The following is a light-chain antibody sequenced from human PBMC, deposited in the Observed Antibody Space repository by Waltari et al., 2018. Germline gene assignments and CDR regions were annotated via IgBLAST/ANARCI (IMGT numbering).Light chain of an antibody. J-gene: IGLJ3*02. V-gene: IGLV2-8*01. Sequence: QSALPQPPSASGSPGQSITISCTGISPADEGSYPAFWYQQHPGKSPNLLIYAVTKRPSGVPDRFSGSKSDNTASLAVSGLQAEDEADYYCSSYAGGSSLMFGGGTKLTVL. CDR3: SSYAGGSSLM. CDR1: SPADEGSYP. CDR2: AVT.